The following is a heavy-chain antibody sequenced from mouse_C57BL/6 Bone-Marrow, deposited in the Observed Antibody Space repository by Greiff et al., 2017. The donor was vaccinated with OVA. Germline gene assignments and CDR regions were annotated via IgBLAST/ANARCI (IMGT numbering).Heavy chain of an antibody. CDR2: IYPGGGYT. J-gene: IGHJ2*01. CDR3: ARTDGSSYGGYYVDY. D-gene: IGHD1-1*01. CDR1: GYTFTNYW. Sequence: VQLQQSGAELVRPGTSVKMSCKASGYTFTNYWIGWAKQRPGHGLEWIGDIYPGGGYTNYNEKFKGKATLTADKSSSTAYMQFSSLTSEDSAIYYSARTDGSSYGGYYVDYWGQGTTLTVAS. V-gene: IGHV1-63*01.